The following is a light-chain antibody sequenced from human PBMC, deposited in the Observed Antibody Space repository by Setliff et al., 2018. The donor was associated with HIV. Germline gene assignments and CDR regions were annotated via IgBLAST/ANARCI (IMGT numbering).Light chain of an antibody. J-gene: IGLJ1*01. CDR3: SSYAITNTLP. V-gene: IGLV2-14*01. CDR2: EVR. CDR1: SSDVGGYNY. Sequence: QSALAQPASVSGSPGQSITISCTGTSSDVGGYNYVSGYQQHPGKAPKLIIYEVRNRPSGVSNRFSGSKSGNTASLTISVLQAEDEAEYYCSSYAITNTLPFGTGTKVTVL.